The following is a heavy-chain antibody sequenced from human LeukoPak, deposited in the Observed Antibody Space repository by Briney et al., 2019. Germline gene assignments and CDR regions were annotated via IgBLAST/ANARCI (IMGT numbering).Heavy chain of an antibody. J-gene: IGHJ6*02. CDR3: AKGRVGANGYYYYGMDV. Sequence: GGSLRLSCAATGFTFGSFSMDWVRQAPGKGLEWVAVISYDGSNKYYADSVKGRFTISRDNSKNTLYLQMNSLRTEDTAVYYCAKGRVGANGYYYYGMDVWGQGTTVTVSS. CDR2: ISYDGSNK. V-gene: IGHV3-30*18. D-gene: IGHD1-26*01. CDR1: GFTFGSFS.